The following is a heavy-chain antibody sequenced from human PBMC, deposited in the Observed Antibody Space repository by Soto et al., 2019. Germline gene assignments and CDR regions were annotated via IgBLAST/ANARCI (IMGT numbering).Heavy chain of an antibody. CDR2: MNPNSGNT. CDR3: ARTNYGRDYYYYMDV. Sequence: ASVKVSCKASGYTFTSYDINWVLQATGQGLEWMGWMNPNSGNTGYAQKFQGRVTMTRNTSISTAYMELSSLRSEDTAVYYCARTNYGRDYYYYMDVWGKGTTVTVSS. CDR1: GYTFTSYD. J-gene: IGHJ6*03. D-gene: IGHD4-17*01. V-gene: IGHV1-8*01.